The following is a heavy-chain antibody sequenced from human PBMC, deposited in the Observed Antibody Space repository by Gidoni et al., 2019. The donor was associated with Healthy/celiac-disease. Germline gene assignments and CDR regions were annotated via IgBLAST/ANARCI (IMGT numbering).Heavy chain of an antibody. CDR3: ARDWEMATPAPGYYYGMDV. CDR1: GFRFSDYY. Sequence: QVQLVESGGGLVKPGGSLRLSCAASGFRFSDYYMRWIRQAPGKGLEWVSYISSSVSTIYYADSVKGRFTISRDNAKNSLYLQMNSLRAEDTAVYYCARDWEMATPAPGYYYGMDVWGQGTTVTVSS. J-gene: IGHJ6*02. D-gene: IGHD5-12*01. V-gene: IGHV3-11*01. CDR2: ISSSVSTI.